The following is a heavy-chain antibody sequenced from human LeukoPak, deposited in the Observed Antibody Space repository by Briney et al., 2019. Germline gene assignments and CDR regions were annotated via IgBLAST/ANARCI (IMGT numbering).Heavy chain of an antibody. V-gene: IGHV3-23*01. CDR2: IVGSGGAT. CDR3: AKDRVVVVAAALYFDS. CDR1: GFTFSNYA. D-gene: IGHD2-15*01. Sequence: GGSLRLSCAASGFTFSNYAMSWVRQAPGKGLEWVSAIVGSGGATYYADSVKGRFTISRDNSKNTLFVQMNSLRAEDTAIYYCAKDRVVVVAAALYFDSWGQGTLVTVSS. J-gene: IGHJ4*02.